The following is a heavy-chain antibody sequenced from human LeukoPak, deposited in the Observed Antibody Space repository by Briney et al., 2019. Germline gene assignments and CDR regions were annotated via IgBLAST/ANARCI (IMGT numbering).Heavy chain of an antibody. Sequence: GGSLRLSCAASGFTFSSYAMSWVRQAPGKGLEWVSAISGSGGSTYYADSVKGRFTISRDNSKNTLYLQMNSLRAEDTAVYYCAKGRDDSSGYYFTRDAFDIWGQGTMVILSS. CDR2: ISGSGGST. J-gene: IGHJ3*02. D-gene: IGHD3-22*01. CDR1: GFTFSSYA. V-gene: IGHV3-23*01. CDR3: AKGRDDSSGYYFTRDAFDI.